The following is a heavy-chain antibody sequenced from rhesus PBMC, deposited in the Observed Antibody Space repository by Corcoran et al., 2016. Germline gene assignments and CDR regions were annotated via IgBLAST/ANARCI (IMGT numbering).Heavy chain of an antibody. Sequence: QVQLQESGPGVVKPSETLSLTCAVSGGSISDSYRWSWIRQPPGKGLEWIGDIYGSSTSTNYNPSLKSRVNISKDTYKNRFSLKLSSVTAADTAVYYCARDGYSWNNAFEDWGQGVLVTVSS. D-gene: IGHD1-20*01. V-gene: IGHV4S10*01. CDR3: ARDGYSWNNAFED. CDR2: IYGSSTST. CDR1: GGSISDSYR. J-gene: IGHJ4*01.